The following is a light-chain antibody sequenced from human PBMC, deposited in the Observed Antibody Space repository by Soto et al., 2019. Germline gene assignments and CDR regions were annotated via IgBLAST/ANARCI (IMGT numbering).Light chain of an antibody. CDR1: NSDVGGYNF. Sequence: QSALTQPASLSGSPGQSITISCTGTNSDVGGYNFVSWYQQHPGKAPKLMLYDVSNRPSGVSNRFSGSKSGNTASLNISGLQAEYEADYYCSSYTSRSIPYVFGIGTTLPVL. J-gene: IGLJ1*01. CDR2: DVS. CDR3: SSYTSRSIPYV. V-gene: IGLV2-14*01.